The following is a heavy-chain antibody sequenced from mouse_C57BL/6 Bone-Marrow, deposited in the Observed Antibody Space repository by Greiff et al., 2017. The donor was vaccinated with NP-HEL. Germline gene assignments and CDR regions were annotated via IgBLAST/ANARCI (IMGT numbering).Heavy chain of an antibody. CDR1: GYAFTNYL. V-gene: IGHV1-54*01. J-gene: IGHJ1*03. CDR3: ARRGYYYGSSLYWYFDV. Sequence: VQLQQSGAELVRPGTSVKVSCKASGYAFTNYLIEWVKQRPGQGLEWIGVINPGSGGTNYNEKFKGKATLTADKSSSTAYMQLSSLTSEDSAVYFCARRGYYYGSSLYWYFDVWGTGTTVTVSS. CDR2: INPGSGGT. D-gene: IGHD1-1*01.